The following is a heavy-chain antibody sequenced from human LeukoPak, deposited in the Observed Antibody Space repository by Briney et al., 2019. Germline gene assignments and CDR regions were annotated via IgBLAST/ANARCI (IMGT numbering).Heavy chain of an antibody. J-gene: IGHJ6*02. CDR1: GFTFSSYA. Sequence: GGSLSLSYAASGFTFSSYAMRWVRQAPGKGLEWVSAISGSGGSTYYADSVKGRFTISRDNSKNTLYLQMNSLRAEDTAVYYCAKEGIRFLEWSDYYYYHGMDVWGQGTTVTVSS. CDR2: ISGSGGST. D-gene: IGHD3-3*01. V-gene: IGHV3-23*01. CDR3: AKEGIRFLEWSDYYYYHGMDV.